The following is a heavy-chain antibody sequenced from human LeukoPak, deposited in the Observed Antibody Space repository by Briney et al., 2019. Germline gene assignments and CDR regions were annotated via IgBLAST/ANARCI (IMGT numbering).Heavy chain of an antibody. Sequence: GGSLRLSCAASGFTFSSYGMHWVRQAPGKGLEWVAVISYDGSNKYYADSVKGRVTISRDNSKNTLYLQMNSLRAEDTAVYYCARGGKYYFDYWGQGTLVTVSS. J-gene: IGHJ4*02. CDR1: GFTFSSYG. CDR3: ARGGKYYFDY. D-gene: IGHD3-16*01. CDR2: ISYDGSNK. V-gene: IGHV3-30*03.